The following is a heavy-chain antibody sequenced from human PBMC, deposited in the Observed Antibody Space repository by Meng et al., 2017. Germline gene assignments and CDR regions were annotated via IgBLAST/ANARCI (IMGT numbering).Heavy chain of an antibody. V-gene: IGHV3-66*02. CDR2: IYSSGDT. D-gene: IGHD1-26*01. J-gene: IGHJ4*02. CDR1: GFTVSSSF. CDR3: GRARGTSLYFDW. Sequence: GGSLRLSCAASGFTVSSSFMSWVRQAPGKGLEWVSIIYSSGDTYYADSVKGRFTISRDNSKNTLYLQLSSLRPEDTAVFYCGRARGTSLYFDWWGQGTLVTVSS.